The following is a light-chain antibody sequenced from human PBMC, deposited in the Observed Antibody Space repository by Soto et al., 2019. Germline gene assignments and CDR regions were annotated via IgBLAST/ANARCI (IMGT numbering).Light chain of an antibody. Sequence: QSSLTQPPSLSGAPGQSFTIPCPGSSPNIGAGYDVHWYQQFPGAAPKLLIYGNSNRPSGVPDRFSGSKSGTSASLAISGLLAEDEADYYCQSYDGSLYVFGRGTKVTVL. V-gene: IGLV1-40*02. J-gene: IGLJ1*01. CDR2: GNS. CDR1: SPNIGAGYD. CDR3: QSYDGSLYV.